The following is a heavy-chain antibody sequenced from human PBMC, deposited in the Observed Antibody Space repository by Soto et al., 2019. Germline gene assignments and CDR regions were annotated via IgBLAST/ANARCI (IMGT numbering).Heavy chain of an antibody. CDR2: INHSGST. CDR3: ARATYYDFWSCFDRHWYFDL. V-gene: IGHV4-34*01. D-gene: IGHD3-3*01. Sequence: SETLSLTCAVYGGSFSGYYWSWIRQPPGKGLEWIGEINHSGSTNYNPSLKSRVTISVDTSKNQFSLKLSSVTAADTAVYYCARATYYDFWSCFDRHWYFDLWGRGTLVTVSS. J-gene: IGHJ2*01. CDR1: GGSFSGYY.